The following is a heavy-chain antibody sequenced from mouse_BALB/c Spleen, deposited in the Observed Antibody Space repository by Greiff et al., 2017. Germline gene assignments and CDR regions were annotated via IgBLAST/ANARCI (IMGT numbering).Heavy chain of an antibody. CDR1: GYTFTSYY. Sequence: LVESGPELVKPGASVRISCKASGYTFTSYYIHWVKQRPGQGLEWIGWIYPGNVNTKYNEKFKGKATLTADKSSSTAYMQLSSLTSEDSAVYFCASITTATPFYAMDYWGQGTSVTVSS. V-gene: IGHV1S56*01. D-gene: IGHD1-2*01. J-gene: IGHJ4*01. CDR2: IYPGNVNT. CDR3: ASITTATPFYAMDY.